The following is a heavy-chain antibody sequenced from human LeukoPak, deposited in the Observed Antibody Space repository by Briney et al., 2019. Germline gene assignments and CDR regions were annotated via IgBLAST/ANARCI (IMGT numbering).Heavy chain of an antibody. D-gene: IGHD5-18*01. Sequence: QSGGSLRLSCAASGFTFSSFGMHWVRQAPGKGLVWVSRMNGDGSSTAYADSVKGRFTIYRDNAKNTLFLQMNSLRAEDTAVYYCTSDTVDTAVGIDYWGQGTLVTVSS. J-gene: IGHJ4*02. CDR3: TSDTVDTAVGIDY. CDR2: MNGDGSST. CDR1: GFTFSSFG. V-gene: IGHV3-74*01.